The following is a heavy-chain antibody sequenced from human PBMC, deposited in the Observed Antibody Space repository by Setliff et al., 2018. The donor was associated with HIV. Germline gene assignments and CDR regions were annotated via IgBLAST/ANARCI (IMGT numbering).Heavy chain of an antibody. D-gene: IGHD6-13*01. Sequence: ASVKVSCKTSGYMFIAYGMSWVRRAPGQGLEWMGGIIPIFGTANLPQNFQGRLTITADEPTSTAYMELSSLRSEDTAVYYCARADSSNWYHVDYWGQGTLVTVSS. V-gene: IGHV1-69*13. CDR1: GYMFIAYG. CDR2: IIPIFGTA. J-gene: IGHJ4*02. CDR3: ARADSSNWYHVDY.